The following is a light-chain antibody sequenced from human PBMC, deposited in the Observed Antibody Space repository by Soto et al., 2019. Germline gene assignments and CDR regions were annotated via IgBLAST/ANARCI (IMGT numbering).Light chain of an antibody. J-gene: IGLJ1*01. V-gene: IGLV2-14*01. Sequence: QSVLTQPASVSGSPGQSITISCTGTSSDVGGYKYVSWYQQHPDKAPKLIIFEVSNRPSGISSRFSGSKSGNTASLTISGLQAEDEADYYCSSYTSSSTLFGTGTKLTVL. CDR2: EVS. CDR3: SSYTSSSTL. CDR1: SSDVGGYKY.